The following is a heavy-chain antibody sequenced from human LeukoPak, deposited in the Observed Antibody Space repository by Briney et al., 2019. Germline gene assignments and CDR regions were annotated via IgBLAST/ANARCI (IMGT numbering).Heavy chain of an antibody. V-gene: IGHV3-7*03. J-gene: IGHJ4*02. Sequence: PGGSLRLSCAASGFTFSDYWMSWVRQAPGKGLEWVANIKRDGSEKYYVDSVKGPFTISRDNAKNSLYLQMNSLRPEDTALYYCAAGVVLFDYWGQGTLVTVSS. CDR1: GFTFSDYW. D-gene: IGHD2-2*01. CDR2: IKRDGSEK. CDR3: AAGVVLFDY.